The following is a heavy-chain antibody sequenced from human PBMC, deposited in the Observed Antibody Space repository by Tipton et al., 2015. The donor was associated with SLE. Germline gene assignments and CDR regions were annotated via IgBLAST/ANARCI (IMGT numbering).Heavy chain of an antibody. CDR1: GGPLSTNDF. J-gene: IGHJ6*03. CDR2: ISHTGST. Sequence: TLSLTCGISGGPLSTNDFWSWVRQLPGKGLEWIAEISHTGSTNVNSSLKSRVSISVETSKNQFSLKLSSVTAADTAVYYCARGGLGVSYYYYMDVWGKGTTVTVSS. CDR3: ARGGLGVSYYYYMDV. V-gene: IGHV4-4*02. D-gene: IGHD1-26*01.